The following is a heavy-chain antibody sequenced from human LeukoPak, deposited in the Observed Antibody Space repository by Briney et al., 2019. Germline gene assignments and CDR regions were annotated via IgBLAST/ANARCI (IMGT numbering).Heavy chain of an antibody. CDR3: ARESRLWFGEPYYFDY. Sequence: PGGSLKLSCAASGFTFTGYWMTWVRQAPGQGLEWMANIKQDGSEKYYVDSVKGRFTISRDNAKNSLYLQMNSLRAEDTAVYYCARESRLWFGEPYYFDYWGQGTLVTVSS. J-gene: IGHJ4*02. CDR1: GFTFTGYW. CDR2: IKQDGSEK. D-gene: IGHD3-10*01. V-gene: IGHV3-7*01.